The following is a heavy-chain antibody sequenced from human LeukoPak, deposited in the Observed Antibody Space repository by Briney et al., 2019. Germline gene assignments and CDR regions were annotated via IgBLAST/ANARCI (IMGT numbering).Heavy chain of an antibody. CDR1: GFTFSSYS. CDR2: ISSSSSTI. D-gene: IGHD3-16*01. J-gene: IGHJ2*01. V-gene: IGHV3-48*01. CDR3: ANIDPKGGAYYFDL. Sequence: GGSLRLSCAASGFTFSSYSMNWVRQAPGKGLEWVSYISSSSSTIYYADSVKSRFTISRDNAKNSLYLQMNSLRAEDTAVYYCANIDPKGGAYYFDLWGRGTLVTVSS.